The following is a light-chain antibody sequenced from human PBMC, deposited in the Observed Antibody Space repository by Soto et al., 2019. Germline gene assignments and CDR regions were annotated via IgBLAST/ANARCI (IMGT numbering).Light chain of an antibody. J-gene: IGKJ4*01. CDR1: QSVSSN. Sequence: EIVMTQSPATLSVSPGERATLSCRASQSVSSNLAWYQQKPGQAPRLLIYGASTRATGIAARFSGSGSGTEFTLTISSLQSEDFAVYYCQSLTFGGGTKVEIK. CDR2: GAS. CDR3: QSLT. V-gene: IGKV3-15*01.